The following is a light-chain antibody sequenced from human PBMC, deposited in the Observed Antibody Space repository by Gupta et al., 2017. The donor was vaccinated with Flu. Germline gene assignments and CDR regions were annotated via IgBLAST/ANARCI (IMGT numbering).Light chain of an antibody. CDR1: SSDIGAGYD. Sequence: QSVLTQPPSVSGAPGQRLTISCTGSSSDIGAGYDVHWYQQLPGTAPKLLIYGNNKRPSGVPDRFSGSKSGTSASLAITGLQAEDEADYYCQSYDSSLSGSVFGGGTKLTVL. CDR2: GNN. J-gene: IGLJ3*02. V-gene: IGLV1-40*01. CDR3: QSYDSSLSGSV.